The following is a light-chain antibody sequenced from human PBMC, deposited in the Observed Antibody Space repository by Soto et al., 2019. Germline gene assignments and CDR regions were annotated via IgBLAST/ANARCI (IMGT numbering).Light chain of an antibody. CDR3: QQRSNWPYY. Sequence: EIVLTQSPATLSLSPGERATLSCRASQSVSSYLAWYQQKPGQAPRLLIYDASNRATGIPARFSGSGSGTDFTLTISSLEPEDFAVYYCQQRSNWPYYVGQRTKLEIK. CDR2: DAS. CDR1: QSVSSY. J-gene: IGKJ2*01. V-gene: IGKV3-11*01.